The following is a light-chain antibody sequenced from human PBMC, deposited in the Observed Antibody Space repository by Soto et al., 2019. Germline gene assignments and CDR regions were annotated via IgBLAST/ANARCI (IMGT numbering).Light chain of an antibody. V-gene: IGKV3-11*01. Sequence: EIVLTQSPATLSLSPGERATLSCRASQSVSSYLAWYQQKPGQPPRLLIFDASNRATGIPARFSGSGSGTDFTLTNSSLETEDLAVYFCQLRSNWPLFGGETKVDIK. CDR3: QLRSNWPL. CDR2: DAS. J-gene: IGKJ4*01. CDR1: QSVSSY.